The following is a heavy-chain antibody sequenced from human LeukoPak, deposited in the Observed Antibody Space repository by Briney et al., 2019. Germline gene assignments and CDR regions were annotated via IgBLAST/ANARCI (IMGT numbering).Heavy chain of an antibody. V-gene: IGHV3-73*01. J-gene: IGHJ4*02. CDR3: TNIYSYGSS. Sequence: GGSLTLSCVASGFTLTGSALHWVRPASGRGRDWVGRTRRIANRYATAYAASETGRLTIYREDPKNSACPPTNILKTEDTAVYCCTNIYSYGSSGGQGTLVTVSS. CDR1: GFTLTGSA. CDR2: TRRIANRYAT. D-gene: IGHD5-18*01.